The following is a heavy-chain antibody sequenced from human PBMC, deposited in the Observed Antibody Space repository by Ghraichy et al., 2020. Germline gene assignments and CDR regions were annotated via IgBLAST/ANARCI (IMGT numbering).Heavy chain of an antibody. D-gene: IGHD5-12*01. Sequence: ASVKVSCKASGYTFTGYYMHWVRQAPGQGLEWMGWINPNSGGTNYAQKFQGRVTMTRDTSISTAYMELSRLGSDDTAVYYCARAQGDYSGYAGVDYWGQGTLVTVSS. CDR1: GYTFTGYY. J-gene: IGHJ4*02. CDR2: INPNSGGT. V-gene: IGHV1-2*02. CDR3: ARAQGDYSGYAGVDY.